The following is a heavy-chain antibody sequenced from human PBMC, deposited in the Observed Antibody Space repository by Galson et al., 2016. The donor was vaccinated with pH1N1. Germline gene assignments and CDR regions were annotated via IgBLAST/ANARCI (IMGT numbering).Heavy chain of an antibody. D-gene: IGHD6-19*01. J-gene: IGHJ4*02. V-gene: IGHV6-1*01. CDR1: GDSVSSNSSA. CDR3: ARHSPGRAVGVFDC. CDR2: TYYRSKWFY. Sequence: CAISGDSVSSNSSAWNWIRQSPSRGLEWLGRTYYRSKWFYNYAVSVQGRITINPDTSKNQFSLQLNSVTPEDTAVYYCARHSPGRAVGVFDCWGQGTLVTVAS.